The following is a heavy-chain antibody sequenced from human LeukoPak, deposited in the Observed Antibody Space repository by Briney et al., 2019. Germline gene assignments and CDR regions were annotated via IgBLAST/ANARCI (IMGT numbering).Heavy chain of an antibody. D-gene: IGHD5-12*01. CDR2: ISSSSSTI. Sequence: GGSLRLSCAASGFTLSSYGMNWVRQAPGKGLEWVSYISSSSSTIYYADSVKGRFTISRDNAKNSLYLEMNSLRVEDTAVYYRARDLGHTGYDLYDYWGQGTLVTVSS. CDR3: ARDLGHTGYDLYDY. J-gene: IGHJ4*02. CDR1: GFTLSSYG. V-gene: IGHV3-48*04.